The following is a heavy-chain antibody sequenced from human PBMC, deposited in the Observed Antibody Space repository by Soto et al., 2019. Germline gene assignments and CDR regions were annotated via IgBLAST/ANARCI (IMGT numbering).Heavy chain of an antibody. J-gene: IGHJ6*02. CDR3: ARLPYDFWSGYPHYYYGMDV. V-gene: IGHV5-10-1*01. Sequence: PGESLKISCKGSGYSFAGYWITWVRQKPGKGLEWMGRIDPSDSQTYYSPSFRGHVTISVTKSITTVFLQWSSLRASDTAMYYCARLPYDFWSGYPHYYYGMDVWGQGTTVTVSS. D-gene: IGHD3-3*01. CDR2: IDPSDSQT. CDR1: GYSFAGYW.